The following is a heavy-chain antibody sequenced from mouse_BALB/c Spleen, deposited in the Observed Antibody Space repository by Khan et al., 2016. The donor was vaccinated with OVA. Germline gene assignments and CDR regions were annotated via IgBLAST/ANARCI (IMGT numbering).Heavy chain of an antibody. V-gene: IGHV3-2*02. CDR2: ITYSGST. CDR1: GYSITSDYA. J-gene: IGHJ2*01. Sequence: EVQLQESGPGLVKPSQSLSLTCTVTGYSITSDYAWNWIRQFPGNKLEWMAYITYSGSTGYNPSLKSRISITRDTSKNQFFLQLNSVTTEDTAIXYCARDYGSSYLSFDYWGQGTTLPVST. D-gene: IGHD1-1*01. CDR3: ARDYGSSYLSFDY.